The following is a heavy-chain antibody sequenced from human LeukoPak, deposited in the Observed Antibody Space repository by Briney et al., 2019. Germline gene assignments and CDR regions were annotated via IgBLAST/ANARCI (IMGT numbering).Heavy chain of an antibody. D-gene: IGHD6-13*01. Sequence: GGSLRLSCAASGFTFSSSEMNWVRQAPGKGLEWISYITSSGRTIYYADSVKGRFTISRDNAKNSLFLQMNSLRAEDTAVYYCARESSSSWWDYWGQGTLVTVSS. CDR3: ARESSSSWWDY. CDR1: GFTFSSSE. CDR2: ITSSGRTI. V-gene: IGHV3-48*03. J-gene: IGHJ4*02.